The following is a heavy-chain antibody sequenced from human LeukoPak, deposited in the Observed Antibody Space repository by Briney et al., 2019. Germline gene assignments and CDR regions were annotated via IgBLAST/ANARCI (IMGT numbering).Heavy chain of an antibody. CDR2: IYYRGTT. CDR1: GGFFSSTSHY. V-gene: IGHV4-39*01. D-gene: IGHD3-22*01. CDR3: ARQRSYDNSVGDV. Sequence: PSETLSLTCSVSGGFFSSTSHYGGWIRQPPGKWAEWFGSIYYRGTTYYKPSLKSRVTISVDTSKNQFSLRLSSVTAADTAVYYCARQRSYDNSVGDVWGQGTTVTVSS. J-gene: IGHJ6*02.